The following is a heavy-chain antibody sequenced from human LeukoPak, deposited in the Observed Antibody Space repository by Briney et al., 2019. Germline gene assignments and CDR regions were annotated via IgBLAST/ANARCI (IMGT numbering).Heavy chain of an antibody. J-gene: IGHJ6*03. D-gene: IGHD5-18*01. Sequence: PGGSLRLSCAASGFTFSSYSMNWVRQAPGKGLEWVSSISSSSSYIYYADSVKGRFAISRDNAKNSLYLQMNSLRAEDTAVYYCAKVTQLWPYYYYYYYMDVWGKGTTVTISS. V-gene: IGHV3-21*01. CDR1: GFTFSSYS. CDR2: ISSSSSYI. CDR3: AKVTQLWPYYYYYYYMDV.